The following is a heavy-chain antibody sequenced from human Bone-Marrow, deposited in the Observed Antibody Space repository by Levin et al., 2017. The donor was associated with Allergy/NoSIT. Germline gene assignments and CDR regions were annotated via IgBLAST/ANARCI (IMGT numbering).Heavy chain of an antibody. CDR1: GGSISSSGYY. CDR3: ARDHLDSGAPNRFDP. V-gene: IGHV4-31*03. J-gene: IGHJ5*02. Sequence: SETLSLTCTVSGGSISSSGYYWSWIRQHPAGKGLEWIGYIYQSGSIDYNPSLTSRVTISVDTAKNQFFLKLTSVAAADTAVYYFARDHLDSGAPNRFDPWGQGTLVTVSS. CDR2: IYQSGSI. D-gene: IGHD4-17*01.